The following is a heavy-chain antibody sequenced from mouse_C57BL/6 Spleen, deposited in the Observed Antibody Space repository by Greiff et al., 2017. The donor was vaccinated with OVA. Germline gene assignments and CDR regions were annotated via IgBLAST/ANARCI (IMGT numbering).Heavy chain of an antibody. CDR2: ISSGSSTI. CDR3: ARNYDYDQAWFAY. Sequence: EVKLQESGGGLVKPGGSLKLSCAASGFTFSDYGMHWVRQAPEKGLEWVAYISSGSSTIYYADTVKGRFTISRDNAKNTLFLQMTSLRSEDTAMYYCARNYDYDQAWFAYWGQGTLVTVSA. CDR1: GFTFSDYG. D-gene: IGHD2-4*01. V-gene: IGHV5-17*01. J-gene: IGHJ3*01.